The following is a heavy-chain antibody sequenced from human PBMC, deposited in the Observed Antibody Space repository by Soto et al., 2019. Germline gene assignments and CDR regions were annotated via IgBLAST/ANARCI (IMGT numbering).Heavy chain of an antibody. CDR2: INGANGYT. CDR3: ARDQWGYMDH. J-gene: IGHJ4*02. CDR1: GFTFINYA. D-gene: IGHD5-18*01. V-gene: IGHV1-3*01. Sequence: QVQFVQSGAEVKKPGASVKVSCKASGFTFINYAIHWVRQAPGQSLEWIGWINGANGYTKYSQKFRGRVTITRDTAASTAYMEMGSLTLEDTAVYFCARDQWGYMDHWGQGTLVTVSS.